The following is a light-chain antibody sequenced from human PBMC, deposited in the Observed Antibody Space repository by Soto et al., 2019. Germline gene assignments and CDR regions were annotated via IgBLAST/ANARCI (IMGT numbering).Light chain of an antibody. Sequence: EIVLMQSPGTLSLSPEEGATLSCRDSQSVNNNYLAWYQQRPGQAPTVLIFDTSRRATGVPDRFSGTGSGTVFTLRISRVEPDDFAVYYCQQYGSSQFTFGPGTKVNIK. CDR3: QQYGSSQFT. CDR1: QSVNNNY. J-gene: IGKJ3*01. V-gene: IGKV3-20*01. CDR2: DTS.